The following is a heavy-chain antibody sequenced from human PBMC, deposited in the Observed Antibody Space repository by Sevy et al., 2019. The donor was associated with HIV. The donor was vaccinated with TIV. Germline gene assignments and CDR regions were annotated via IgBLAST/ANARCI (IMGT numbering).Heavy chain of an antibody. J-gene: IGHJ4*02. CDR1: GFTFSSYA. CDR3: TRPSGGRGAQLDY. D-gene: IGHD3-10*01. CDR2: ISGSGGST. V-gene: IGHV3-23*01. Sequence: GGSLRLSCAASGFTFSSYAMSWVRQAPGKGLEWVSAISGSGGSTYYADSVKGRFTISRDNSKNTLYLQMNSLRAEDTAVYYCTRPSGGRGAQLDYWGQGTLVTVSS.